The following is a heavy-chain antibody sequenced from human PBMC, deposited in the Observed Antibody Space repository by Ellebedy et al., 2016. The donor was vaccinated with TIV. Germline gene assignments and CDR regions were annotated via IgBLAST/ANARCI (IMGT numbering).Heavy chain of an antibody. J-gene: IGHJ4*02. D-gene: IGHD5-18*01. CDR2: ISHDGNNQ. CDR3: AGRGYSYGAFDI. V-gene: IGHV3-30-3*01. Sequence: GGSLRLSXVVSGFAISSYAMDWVRQAPGKGLEWVAVISHDGNNQYYGDSVKGRFTISRDSPKNTLYLEMNGLRVEDTAVYYCAGRGYSYGAFDIWGQGTLVTVSS. CDR1: GFAISSYA.